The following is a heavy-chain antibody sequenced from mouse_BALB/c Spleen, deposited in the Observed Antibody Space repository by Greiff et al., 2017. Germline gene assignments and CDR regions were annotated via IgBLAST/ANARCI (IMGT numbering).Heavy chain of an antibody. CDR3: ARAGYGPWFAY. CDR2: IYPGNGDT. J-gene: IGHJ3*01. V-gene: IGHV1-12*01. Sequence: LQQPGAELVKPGASVKMSCKASGYTFTSYNMHWVKQTPGQGLEWIGAIYPGNGDTSYNQKFKGKATLTADKSSSTAYMQLSSLTSEDSAVYYCARAGYGPWFAYWGQGTLVTVSA. CDR1: GYTFTSYN. D-gene: IGHD1-1*02.